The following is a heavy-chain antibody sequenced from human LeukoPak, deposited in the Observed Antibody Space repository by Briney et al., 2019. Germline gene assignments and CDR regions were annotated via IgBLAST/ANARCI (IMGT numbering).Heavy chain of an antibody. CDR1: GGSISSYSYY. CDR3: ARRVAADGFFDY. CDR2: IYYSGST. D-gene: IGHD6-13*01. Sequence: SETLSLTCTVSGGSISSYSYYWGWIRQPPGKGLEWIGSIYYSGSTYYKSSLKSRVTISVDTSKNQFSLKLSSVTAADTAVYYCARRVAADGFFDYWGQGTLVTVSS. J-gene: IGHJ4*02. V-gene: IGHV4-39*01.